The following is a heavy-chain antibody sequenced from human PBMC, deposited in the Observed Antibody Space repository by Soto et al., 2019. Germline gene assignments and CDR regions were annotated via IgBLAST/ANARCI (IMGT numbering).Heavy chain of an antibody. Sequence: SETLSLTCAVYGGSFSGYYWSWIRQPPGKGLEWIGEINHSGSTNYNPSLKSRVTISVDTSKNQFSLRLSSVIAADTAVYYCARGLRFLEWSNIYYYGMDVWGQGTTVTVSS. J-gene: IGHJ6*02. CDR1: GGSFSGYY. CDR3: ARGLRFLEWSNIYYYGMDV. V-gene: IGHV4-34*01. D-gene: IGHD3-3*01. CDR2: INHSGST.